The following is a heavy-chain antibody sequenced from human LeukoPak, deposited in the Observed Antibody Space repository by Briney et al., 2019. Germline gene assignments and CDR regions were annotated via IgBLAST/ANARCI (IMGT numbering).Heavy chain of an antibody. CDR3: SRAPPDYYGGYGSY. Sequence: SETLSLTCTVSGGSISSGGYYWTWIRQHPGKGLEWIGYIYYSGSTHYNPSLKSRLTISVDTSKNQFSLKLTSVTAADTAVYYCSRAPPDYYGGYGSYWGQGTLVTVSS. V-gene: IGHV4-31*03. CDR1: GGSISSGGYY. J-gene: IGHJ4*02. CDR2: IYYSGST. D-gene: IGHD4-17*01.